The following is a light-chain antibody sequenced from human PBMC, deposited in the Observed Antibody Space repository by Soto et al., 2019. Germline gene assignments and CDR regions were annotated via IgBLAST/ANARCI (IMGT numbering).Light chain of an antibody. Sequence: QSVLTQSPSASASLGASAKLTCTLSSGHSSYAIAWHQQQPEKGPRYLMKLNSDGSHSNGDGIPDRFSGSSSGAERYLTISSLQSEDEADYYCQTWGTGIRVFGGGTKLTVL. CDR3: QTWGTGIRV. CDR2: LNSDGSH. CDR1: SGHSSYA. V-gene: IGLV4-69*01. J-gene: IGLJ3*02.